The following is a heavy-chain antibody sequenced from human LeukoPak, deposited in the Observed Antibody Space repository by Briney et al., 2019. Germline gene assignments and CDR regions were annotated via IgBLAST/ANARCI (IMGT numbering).Heavy chain of an antibody. CDR2: INHSGST. V-gene: IGHV4-34*01. CDR3: ARGGGVLTGYLDY. CDR1: GGSFSGYC. J-gene: IGHJ4*02. Sequence: SETLSLTCAVYGGSFSGYCWSWIRQPPGKGLEWIGEINHSGSTNYNPSLKSRVTISVDTSKNQFSLKLSSVTAADTAVYYCARGGGVLTGYLDYWGQGTLVTVSS. D-gene: IGHD3-9*01.